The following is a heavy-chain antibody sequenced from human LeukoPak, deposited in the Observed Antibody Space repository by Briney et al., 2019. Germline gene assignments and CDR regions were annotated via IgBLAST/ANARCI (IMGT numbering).Heavy chain of an antibody. CDR1: GFTFSNYW. V-gene: IGHV3-74*01. CDR2: INGDAITT. J-gene: IGHJ4*02. CDR3: ARDGSLPDY. Sequence: PGGSLRLSCAASGFTFSNYWMHWVRQAPGKGLVWVSRINGDAITTSYADSVKGRFTISRDNAKKTLYLQMNSLRAEDTAVYYCARDGSLPDYWGQGTLVTVSS.